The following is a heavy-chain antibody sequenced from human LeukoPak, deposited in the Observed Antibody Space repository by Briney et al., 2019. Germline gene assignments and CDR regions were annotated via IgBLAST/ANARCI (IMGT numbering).Heavy chain of an antibody. CDR3: ARDIAGALDY. Sequence: GGSLRLSCAASGFTFSNYAMSWVRQAPGKGPEWVANIKQDESEKYYVDSVKGRFTISRDNAKNSLYLQMNSLRVEDTAVYYCARDIAGALDYWGQGTLVTVSS. J-gene: IGHJ4*02. CDR2: IKQDESEK. CDR1: GFTFSNYA. D-gene: IGHD2-21*01. V-gene: IGHV3-7*01.